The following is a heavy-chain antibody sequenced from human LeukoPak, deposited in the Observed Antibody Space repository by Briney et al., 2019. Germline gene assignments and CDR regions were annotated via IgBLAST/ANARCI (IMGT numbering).Heavy chain of an antibody. CDR3: AKEMNDILTGFNFDY. Sequence: PGGSLRLSCAASGFTFSSYGMSWVRQAPGKGLEWVAFIRYDGSNKYYADSVNGRFTISRDNSKNTLYLQMNSLRAEDTAVYYCAKEMNDILTGFNFDYWGQGTLVTVSS. J-gene: IGHJ4*02. D-gene: IGHD3-9*01. CDR2: IRYDGSNK. CDR1: GFTFSSYG. V-gene: IGHV3-30*02.